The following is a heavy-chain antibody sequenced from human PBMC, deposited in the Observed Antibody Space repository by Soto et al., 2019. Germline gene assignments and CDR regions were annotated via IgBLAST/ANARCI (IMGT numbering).Heavy chain of an antibody. CDR3: ARVIDYYYGMDV. CDR1: GFTFSSYD. CDR2: SGTAGDT. V-gene: IGHV3-13*01. D-gene: IGHD2-15*01. J-gene: IGHJ6*02. Sequence: WGSLRLSCAASGFTFSSYDMHWVRQATGKGLEWVSGSGTAGDTYYPGSVKGRFTISRENAKNSLYLQMNSLRAGDTAVYYCARVIDYYYGMDVWGQGTTVTVSS.